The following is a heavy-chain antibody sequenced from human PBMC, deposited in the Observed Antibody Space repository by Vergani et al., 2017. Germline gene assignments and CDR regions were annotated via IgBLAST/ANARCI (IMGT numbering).Heavy chain of an antibody. J-gene: IGHJ4*02. CDR2: IHTSGST. Sequence: SQTLSLTCTVSGGSINSQNYYWSWIRQPAGKGLEWIGRIHTSGSTNYNPSLKSRVTMSEDTSKNQFSLNLTSVTAADTAVYFCARGSCLCGSCYKPLFDYGGQGILVTVSS. CDR1: GGSINSQNYY. D-gene: IGHD2-15*01. V-gene: IGHV4-61*02. CDR3: ARGSCLCGSCYKPLFDY.